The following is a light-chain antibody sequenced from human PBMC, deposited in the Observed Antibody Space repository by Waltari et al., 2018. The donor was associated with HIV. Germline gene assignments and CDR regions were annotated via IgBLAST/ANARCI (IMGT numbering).Light chain of an antibody. V-gene: IGLV4-69*01. CDR2: LNSDGSH. CDR1: SGHSSYA. J-gene: IGLJ2*01. Sequence: QLVLTQSPSASASLGASVKLTCTLSSGHSSYAIACHQQQPEKGPRYLMKLNSDGSHRKGDGIPDRFSGSSSGAERYLTISSLQSEDEADYYCQTWDTGIQVFGGGTKLTVL. CDR3: QTWDTGIQV.